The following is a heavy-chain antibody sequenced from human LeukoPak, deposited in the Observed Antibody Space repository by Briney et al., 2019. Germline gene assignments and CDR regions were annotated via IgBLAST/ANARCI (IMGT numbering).Heavy chain of an antibody. CDR3: AELGITMIGGV. V-gene: IGHV3-48*04. J-gene: IGHJ6*04. CDR1: GFTFSNFG. Sequence: SGGSLRLSCAASGFTFSNFGMHWVRQAPGKGLEWVSYISSSGSTIYYADSVKGRFTISRDNAKNSLYLQMNSLRAEDTAVYYCAELGITMIGGVWGKGTTVTISS. CDR2: ISSSGSTI. D-gene: IGHD3-10*02.